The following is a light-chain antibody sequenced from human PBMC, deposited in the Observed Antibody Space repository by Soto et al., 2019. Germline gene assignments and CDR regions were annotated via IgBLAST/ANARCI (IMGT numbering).Light chain of an antibody. Sequence: QAVVTQEPSLTVSPGGTVTLTCGSSTGAVTSGHYPYWFQQKPGQAPRTLIYDTSNKHSWTPARFSGSLLGGKAALTLSGAQPEDEAEYYCLLSYSGARSYVFGTVTKVTVL. CDR2: DTS. CDR3: LLSYSGARSYV. CDR1: TGAVTSGHY. V-gene: IGLV7-46*01. J-gene: IGLJ1*01.